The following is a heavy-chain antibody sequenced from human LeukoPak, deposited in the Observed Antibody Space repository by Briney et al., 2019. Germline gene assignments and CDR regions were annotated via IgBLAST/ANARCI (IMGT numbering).Heavy chain of an antibody. V-gene: IGHV4-30-4*01. D-gene: IGHD3-16*02. CDR1: GGSISSGDYY. CDR3: ARERYTRDFDY. J-gene: IGHJ4*02. CDR2: IYYSGST. Sequence: PSETLSLACTVSGGSISSGDYYWSWIRQPPGKGLEWIGYIYYSGSTYYNPSLKSRVTISVDTSKNQFSLKLSSVTAADTAVYYCARERYTRDFDYWGQGTLVTVSS.